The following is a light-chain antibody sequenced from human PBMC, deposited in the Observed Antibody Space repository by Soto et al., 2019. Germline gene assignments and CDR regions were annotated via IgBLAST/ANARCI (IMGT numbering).Light chain of an antibody. CDR3: QQRNIWPPVT. Sequence: EIVMTQSPDTLSVSPGEGATLSCRASQSVNSNLAWYQQKPGQAPRLLIYGAFNRATGIPARFSGSGSGTDFTLTISSLEPEDFAVYYCQQRNIWPPVTFGQGTRLEIK. V-gene: IGKV3-11*01. CDR1: QSVNSN. CDR2: GAF. J-gene: IGKJ5*01.